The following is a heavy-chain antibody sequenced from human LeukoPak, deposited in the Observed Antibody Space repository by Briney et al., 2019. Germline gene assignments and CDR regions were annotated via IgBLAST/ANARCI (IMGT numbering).Heavy chain of an antibody. J-gene: IGHJ4*02. CDR2: ISGSSSYI. D-gene: IGHD3-22*01. CDR1: GFTFSSHS. Sequence: PGGSLRLSCVVSGFTFSSHSMHWVRQAPGKGLEWVSSISGSSSYIFYADSVKGRFTVSRDNAKNSLYLQMNSLGVEGTAVYYCANWAGYDSSGYYFTGPSDYWGQGTLVTVSS. V-gene: IGHV3-21*01. CDR3: ANWAGYDSSGYYFTGPSDY.